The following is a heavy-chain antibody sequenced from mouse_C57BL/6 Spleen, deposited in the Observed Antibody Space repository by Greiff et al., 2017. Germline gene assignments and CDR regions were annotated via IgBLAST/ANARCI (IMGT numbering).Heavy chain of an antibody. CDR1: GFTFTSYS. V-gene: IGHV5-4*01. CDR3: ARGGTVVAPFDY. D-gene: IGHD1-1*01. J-gene: IGHJ2*01. CDR2: ISPGGSYT. Sequence: EVQLLQSGAGLVKPGASLKLSCTASGFTFTSYSVSWVRQTPEQRLEWVATISPGGSYTYYPDNVKGRFTMSRDNAYNSLDMQMSSRTSEDTAVYYCARGGTVVAPFDYWGQGTTLTVSS.